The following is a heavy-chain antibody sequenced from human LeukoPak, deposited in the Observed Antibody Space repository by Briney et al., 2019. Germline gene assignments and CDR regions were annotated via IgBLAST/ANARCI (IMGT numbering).Heavy chain of an antibody. J-gene: IGHJ3*02. Sequence: PSETLSLTCTVSGGSISSYYWSWIRQPAGKGLEWIGRFYTSVNTNYNPSLKSRVTMSVDTSKNQLFLTLSSVTAADTAVYYCARDPPSGDGFDIWGQGTMVTVSS. CDR2: FYTSVNT. CDR3: ARDPPSGDGFDI. CDR1: GGSISSYY. V-gene: IGHV4-4*07. D-gene: IGHD3-10*01.